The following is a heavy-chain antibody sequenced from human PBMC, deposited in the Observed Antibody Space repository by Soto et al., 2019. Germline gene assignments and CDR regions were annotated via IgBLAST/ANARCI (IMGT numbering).Heavy chain of an antibody. CDR2: VIPIFGTP. Sequence: QVQLVQSGAEVKKPGSSVKVSCTAPGGTFCTYAISWVRQAPGQALGWMGGVIPIFGTPKYAQKFQGTVTITADESTSTGYMELRSLRSEDTAVYYCARSQGGSSSLDIYYYYYYGMDVWGQGTTVTVSS. V-gene: IGHV1-69*01. D-gene: IGHD2-15*01. J-gene: IGHJ6*02. CDR1: GGTFCTYA. CDR3: ARSQGGSSSLDIYYYYYYGMDV.